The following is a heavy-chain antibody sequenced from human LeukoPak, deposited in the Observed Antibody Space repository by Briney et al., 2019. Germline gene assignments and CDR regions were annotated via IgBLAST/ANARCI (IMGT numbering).Heavy chain of an antibody. D-gene: IGHD3-10*01. Sequence: GGSLRLSCAASGFTFSSYAMHWVRQAPGKGLEGGAVISYDGSNKYYADSVKGRFTISRDNSKNTLYLQMNSLRADDTAVYYCARDITMVRGVLDYWGQGTLVTVSS. CDR2: ISYDGSNK. CDR3: ARDITMVRGVLDY. V-gene: IGHV3-30*04. CDR1: GFTFSSYA. J-gene: IGHJ4*02.